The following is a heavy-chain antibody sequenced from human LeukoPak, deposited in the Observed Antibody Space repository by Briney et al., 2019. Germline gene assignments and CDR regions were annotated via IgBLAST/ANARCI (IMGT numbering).Heavy chain of an antibody. V-gene: IGHV3-33*01. J-gene: IGHJ3*02. CDR1: GFTFSSFG. Sequence: GGSLRLSCAASGFTFSSFGMHWVRQAPGKGLEWVAVIWYDASNKYYADSVKGRFTISRDNSKNTLYLQMNSLRAEDTAVYYCARVPYGSGSFPPDIRGQGTMVTVSS. CDR3: ARVPYGSGSFPPDI. CDR2: IWYDASNK. D-gene: IGHD3-10*01.